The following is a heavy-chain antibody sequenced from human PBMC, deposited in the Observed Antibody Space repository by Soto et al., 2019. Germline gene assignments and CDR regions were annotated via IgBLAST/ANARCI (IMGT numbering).Heavy chain of an antibody. CDR1: GFTFSSYA. D-gene: IGHD3-9*01. CDR3: AKAYYDILTGYYRIDY. CDR2: ISGSGGST. Sequence: GGSLRLSCAASGFTFSSYAMSWVRQAPGKGLEWVSAISGSGGSTYYADSVKGRFTISRDNSKNTLYLQMNSLRAEDTAVYYCAKAYYDILTGYYRIDYWGQGTLVTVSS. J-gene: IGHJ4*02. V-gene: IGHV3-23*01.